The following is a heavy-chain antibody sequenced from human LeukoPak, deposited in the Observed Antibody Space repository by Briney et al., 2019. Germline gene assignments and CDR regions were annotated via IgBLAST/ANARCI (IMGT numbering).Heavy chain of an antibody. CDR1: GYTFTSYY. J-gene: IGHJ4*02. Sequence: ASVKVSCKASGYTFTSYYMHWVRQAPGQGLEWMGIINPSGSSTSYAQKFQGRVTMTRDMSTSTVYMELNSLRSEDTAVYYCARVTSDYGRGYWGQGTLVTVSS. D-gene: IGHD4-17*01. CDR3: ARVTSDYGRGY. V-gene: IGHV1-46*01. CDR2: INPSGSST.